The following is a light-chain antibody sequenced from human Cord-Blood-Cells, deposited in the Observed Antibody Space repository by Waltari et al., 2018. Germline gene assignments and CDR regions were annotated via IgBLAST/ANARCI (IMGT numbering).Light chain of an antibody. Sequence: AIQLTQSPSSLSASVGDRVTITCRASQGISSALAWYQQKPGKAPKLLIYDASSLESGVPSRCSGSGSGTDVTLTISSLQPEDFATYYCQQFNSYPITCGQGTRLEIK. CDR1: QGISSA. J-gene: IGKJ5*01. CDR3: QQFNSYPIT. V-gene: IGKV1-13*02. CDR2: DAS.